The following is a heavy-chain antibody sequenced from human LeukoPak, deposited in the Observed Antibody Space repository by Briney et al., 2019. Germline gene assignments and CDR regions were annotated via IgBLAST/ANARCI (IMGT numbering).Heavy chain of an antibody. Sequence: SETLSLTCTVSGGSISSSSYYWGWIRQPPGKGLEWIGSIYYSGSTYYNPSLKSRVTISVDTSRNQFSLKLSSVTAADTAVYYCAREEDGYTDDAFDIWGQGTMVTVSS. CDR3: AREEDGYTDDAFDI. V-gene: IGHV4-39*02. J-gene: IGHJ3*02. D-gene: IGHD5-18*01. CDR2: IYYSGST. CDR1: GGSISSSSYY.